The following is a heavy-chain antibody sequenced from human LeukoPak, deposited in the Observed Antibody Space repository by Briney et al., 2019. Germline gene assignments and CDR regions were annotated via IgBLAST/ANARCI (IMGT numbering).Heavy chain of an antibody. CDR1: GFTFSSYA. CDR3: AKDHSYGSGSLPLPDY. Sequence: PGGSLRLSCAASGFTFSSYAMSWVRQAPGKGLEWVSAISGSGDSTYYADSVKGRFTISRDNSKNTRYLQMNSLRAEDTAVYYCAKDHSYGSGSLPLPDYWGQGTLVTVSS. J-gene: IGHJ4*02. D-gene: IGHD3-10*01. V-gene: IGHV3-23*01. CDR2: ISGSGDST.